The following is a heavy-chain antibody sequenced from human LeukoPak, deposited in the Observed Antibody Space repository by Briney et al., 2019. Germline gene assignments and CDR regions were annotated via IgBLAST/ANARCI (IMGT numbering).Heavy chain of an antibody. D-gene: IGHD4-11*01. CDR2: INPSGGST. CDR3: ARNVNSNYVLVVDWFDP. CDR1: GYTFTSYY. J-gene: IGHJ5*02. V-gene: IGHV1-46*01. Sequence: ASVKVSYKASGYTFTSYYMHWVRQAPGQGLEWMGIINPSGGSTSYAQKFQGRVTMTRDTSTSTVYMELSSLRSEDTAVYYCARNVNSNYVLVVDWFDPWGQGTLVTVSS.